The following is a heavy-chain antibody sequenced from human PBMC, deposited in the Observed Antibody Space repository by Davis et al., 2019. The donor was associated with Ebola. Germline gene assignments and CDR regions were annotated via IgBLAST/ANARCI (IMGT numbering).Heavy chain of an antibody. Sequence: GESLKISCAASGFIFDDYAMSWVRQAPGKGLEWVSGINWNGGSTGYTDSVKGRFTISRDNPKNTLYLQMNSLRAEDTAVYYCAKDNRNIWSEVWGQGTMVTVSS. J-gene: IGHJ3*01. D-gene: IGHD2/OR15-2a*01. CDR1: GFIFDDYA. CDR2: INWNGGST. V-gene: IGHV3-20*04. CDR3: AKDNRNIWSEV.